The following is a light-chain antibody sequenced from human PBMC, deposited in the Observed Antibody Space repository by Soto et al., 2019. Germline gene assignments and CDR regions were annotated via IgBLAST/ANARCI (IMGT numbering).Light chain of an antibody. J-gene: IGLJ1*01. CDR3: SSYTSSSTLNYV. Sequence: QSVLTQPASVSGSPGQSITISCTGTSSDVGGYNYVSWYQQHPGKAPKLMIYDVSNRPSGVSSRFSGSKSGNTASLTISWLQAEDEADYYCSSYTSSSTLNYVFGTGTKVTVL. CDR1: SSDVGGYNY. CDR2: DVS. V-gene: IGLV2-14*01.